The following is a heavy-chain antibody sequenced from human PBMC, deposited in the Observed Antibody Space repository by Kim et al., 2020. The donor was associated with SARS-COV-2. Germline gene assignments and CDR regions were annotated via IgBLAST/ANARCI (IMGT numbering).Heavy chain of an antibody. CDR1: GGSFSGYY. Sequence: SETLSLTCAVYGGSFSGYYWSWIRQPPGKGLEWIGEINHSGSTNYNPSLKSRVTISVDTSKNQFSLKLSSVTAADTAVYYCARVRRITMVRGVNLGFDPWGQGTLVTVSS. J-gene: IGHJ5*02. V-gene: IGHV4-34*01. D-gene: IGHD3-10*01. CDR2: INHSGST. CDR3: ARVRRITMVRGVNLGFDP.